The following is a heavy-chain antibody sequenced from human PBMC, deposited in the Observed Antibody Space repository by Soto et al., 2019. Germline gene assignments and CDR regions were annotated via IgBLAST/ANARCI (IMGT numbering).Heavy chain of an antibody. CDR1: GGRFSSYA. CDR3: ARRVGVAPVYDAYDL. V-gene: IGHV1-69*05. Sequence: SVKVSCRASGGRFSSYAISWVRQAPGQGLEWMGGIIPIFGKANYAQKFQGRVTITTDESTSTAYMELRSLRSDDTAVYYCARRVGVAPVYDAYDLWGQGTMVTVSS. D-gene: IGHD2-2*01. CDR2: IIPIFGKA. J-gene: IGHJ3*01.